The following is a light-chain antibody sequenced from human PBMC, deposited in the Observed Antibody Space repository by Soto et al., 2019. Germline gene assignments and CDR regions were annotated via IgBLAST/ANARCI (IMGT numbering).Light chain of an antibody. CDR1: QSVSSD. CDR3: QQYNDWPLT. J-gene: IGKJ1*01. Sequence: EKVMTQSPATLSVSPGERATLSCRASQSVSSDLAWYQQKPGQAPRLLIYGASTRATGIPARFSGGGSGTEFTLTISSLQSEDFALYYCQQYNDWPLTFGQGTKVDIK. V-gene: IGKV3-15*01. CDR2: GAS.